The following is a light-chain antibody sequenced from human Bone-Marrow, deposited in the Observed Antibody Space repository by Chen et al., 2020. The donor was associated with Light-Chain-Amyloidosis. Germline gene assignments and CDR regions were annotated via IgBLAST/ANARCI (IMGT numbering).Light chain of an antibody. Sequence: SYVLPQPSSVSVAPGQPATIVCGGNNIGSTSVHWYQQTPGQAPLLVVYDDSDRPSGIPERLSGSNSGNTATLTISRVEAGDEADYYCQVWDRSSDRPVFGGGTKLTVL. V-gene: IGLV3-21*02. CDR3: QVWDRSSDRPV. J-gene: IGLJ3*02. CDR2: DDS. CDR1: NIGSTS.